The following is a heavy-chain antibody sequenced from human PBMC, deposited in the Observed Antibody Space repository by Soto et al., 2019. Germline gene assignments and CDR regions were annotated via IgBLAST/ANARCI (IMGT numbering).Heavy chain of an antibody. Sequence: ASVKVSCKASGYTSTTYYMHCVRQAPGQGLEWMGIISPDGGRTSYAQKFQGRVTMTRDTSTSTVYMELSSLSPEDTAVYYCATRDPGHYWGQGTLVTVSS. J-gene: IGHJ4*02. CDR2: ISPDGGRT. V-gene: IGHV1-46*01. CDR1: GYTSTTYY. CDR3: ATRDPGHY.